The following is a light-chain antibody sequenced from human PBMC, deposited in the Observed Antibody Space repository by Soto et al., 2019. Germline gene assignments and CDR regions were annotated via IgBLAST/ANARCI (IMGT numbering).Light chain of an antibody. J-gene: IGKJ3*01. Sequence: DIVMTQSPATLSVSPGERATLSCRASLTVSNNLAWYQQKPGQAPRLLIYYASTRATGIPDRFSGSGSVTGFTLTISSVQSEDVAVYFCQQYHNWPPGATFGPGTRVDIK. CDR3: QQYHNWPPGAT. CDR1: LTVSNN. V-gene: IGKV3-15*01. CDR2: YAS.